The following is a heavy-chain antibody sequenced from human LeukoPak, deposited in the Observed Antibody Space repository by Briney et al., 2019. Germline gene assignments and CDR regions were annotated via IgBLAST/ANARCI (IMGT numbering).Heavy chain of an antibody. Sequence: SETLSLTCTVSGYSISSGYYWGWIRQPPGKGLEWIGRMYHRGGLNYYNPSLKSRATISVDMSKNQFSLKLSSVTAADTAVYYCAKDMYCGGDCLDSWGQGTLVTVSS. CDR1: GYSISSGYY. CDR3: AKDMYCGGDCLDS. V-gene: IGHV4-38-2*02. J-gene: IGHJ4*02. CDR2: MYHRGGLN. D-gene: IGHD2-21*02.